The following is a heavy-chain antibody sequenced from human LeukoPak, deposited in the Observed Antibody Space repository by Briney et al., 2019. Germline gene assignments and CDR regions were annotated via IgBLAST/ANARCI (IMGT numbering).Heavy chain of an antibody. V-gene: IGHV4-38-2*01. CDR1: GYTISSGYY. J-gene: IGHJ4*02. D-gene: IGHD6-19*01. CDR3: ARLHPGIAVAGYPDY. Sequence: SETLSLTCAVSGYTISSGYYWGCIRQPPGKGLEWIGSIYHSGSTYYNPSLKSRVTISVDTSKNQFSLKLSSVTAADTAVYYCARLHPGIAVAGYPDYWGQGTLVTVSS. CDR2: IYHSGST.